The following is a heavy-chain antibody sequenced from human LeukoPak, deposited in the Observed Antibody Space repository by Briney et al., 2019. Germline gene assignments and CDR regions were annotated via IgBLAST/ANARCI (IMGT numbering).Heavy chain of an antibody. CDR3: ARDRGVAKLDDYYYYGMDV. J-gene: IGHJ6*02. CDR1: GGSISRYY. CDR2: IYYSGST. Sequence: SETLSLTCTVSGGSISRYYWSWIRQPPGKGLEWIGYIYYSGSTNYSPSLKSRVTISVDTSKNQFSLKLSSVTAADTAVYYCARDRGVAKLDDYYYYGMDVWGQGTTVTVSS. D-gene: IGHD2-15*01. V-gene: IGHV4-59*01.